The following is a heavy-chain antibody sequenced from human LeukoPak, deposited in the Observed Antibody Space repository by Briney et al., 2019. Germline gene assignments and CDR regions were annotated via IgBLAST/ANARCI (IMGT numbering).Heavy chain of an antibody. D-gene: IGHD3-10*01. CDR3: AKDVGTSGNYSPSDY. J-gene: IGHJ4*02. CDR2: IRFSGEST. V-gene: IGHV3-23*01. Sequence: GGSLRLSCAASGFTFGHHAMNWVRQAPGKGLEWVSAIRFSGESTYYADSVKGRFTISRDNSKNTLYLQMDSLRAEDTAVYYCAKDVGTSGNYSPSDYWGQGTLVTVSS. CDR1: GFTFGHHA.